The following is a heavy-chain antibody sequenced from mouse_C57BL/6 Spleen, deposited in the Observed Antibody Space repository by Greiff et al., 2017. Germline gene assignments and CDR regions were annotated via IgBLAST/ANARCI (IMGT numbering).Heavy chain of an antibody. V-gene: IGHV1-82*01. D-gene: IGHD1-1*01. CDR1: GYAFSSSW. J-gene: IGHJ2*01. CDR3: AKGSYYGSSPDY. Sequence: QVQLQQSGPELVKPGASVTISCKASGYAFSSSWMNWVKQRPGKGLEWIGRIYPEDGDTNYNGKFKGKATLTADKSSSTAYMQLSSLTSEDSAVYFCAKGSYYGSSPDYWGQGTTLTVSS. CDR2: IYPEDGDT.